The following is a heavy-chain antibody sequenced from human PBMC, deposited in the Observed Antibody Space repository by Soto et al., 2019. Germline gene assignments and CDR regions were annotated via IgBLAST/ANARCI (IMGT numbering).Heavy chain of an antibody. CDR1: GFTFSSYS. CDR2: ISASSSGI. CDR3: VRDSNWSFDF. J-gene: IGHJ4*02. D-gene: IGHD1-1*01. Sequence: EVQLVESGGGLVQPGGSLRLSCVASGFTFSSYSMKWVRQAPGKGLEWISYISASSSGIYYADSVKGRFTISRDNAENSLYLQMNSLRDEDTAVYYCVRDSNWSFDFWGQGTLVTVSP. V-gene: IGHV3-48*02.